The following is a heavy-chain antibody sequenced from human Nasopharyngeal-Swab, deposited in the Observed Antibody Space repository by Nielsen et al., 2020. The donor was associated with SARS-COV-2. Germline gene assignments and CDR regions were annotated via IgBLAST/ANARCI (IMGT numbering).Heavy chain of an antibody. CDR2: IHHSGST. CDR1: GGSFSGYY. J-gene: IGHJ4*02. D-gene: IGHD6-13*01. CDR3: ARHTDRIAAFDY. V-gene: IGHV4-34*01. Sequence: SETLSLTCAVYGGSFSGYYWSWIRQPPGKGLEWIGEIHHSGSTNYNPSLKSRVTISPDPSKNQFSLRLSSVTAADTAVYYCARHTDRIAAFDYWGQGTLVTVSS.